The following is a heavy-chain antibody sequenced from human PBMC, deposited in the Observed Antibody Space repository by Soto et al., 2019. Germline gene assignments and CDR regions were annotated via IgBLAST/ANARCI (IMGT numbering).Heavy chain of an antibody. CDR3: AREGTMGRGVIHHYGMDV. Sequence: QVQLVESGGGVVQPGRSLRLSCAASGFTFSSYGMHWVRQAPGKGLEWVAVIWYDGSNKYYADSVKGRFTISRDNSKNTLYLQMNSLRAEDTAVYYCAREGTMGRGVIHHYGMDVWGQGTTVTVSS. CDR1: GFTFSSYG. V-gene: IGHV3-33*01. D-gene: IGHD3-10*01. CDR2: IWYDGSNK. J-gene: IGHJ6*02.